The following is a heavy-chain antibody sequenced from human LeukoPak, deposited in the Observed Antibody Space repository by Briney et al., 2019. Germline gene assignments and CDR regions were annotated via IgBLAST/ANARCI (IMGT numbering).Heavy chain of an antibody. J-gene: IGHJ4*02. CDR2: ISSNGGST. D-gene: IGHD4-17*01. CDR3: AKPGPYGDYRY. Sequence: GGSLRLSCAASGFTFSSYAMHWVRQAPGKGLEYVSAISSNGGSTYYANSVKGRFTISRYNSKNTLYLQMGSLRAEDMAVYYCAKPGPYGDYRYWGQGTLVTVSS. V-gene: IGHV3-64*01. CDR1: GFTFSSYA.